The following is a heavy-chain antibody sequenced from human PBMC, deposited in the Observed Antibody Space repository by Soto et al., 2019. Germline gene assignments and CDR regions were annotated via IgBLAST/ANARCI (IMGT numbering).Heavy chain of an antibody. J-gene: IGHJ4*02. Sequence: SETLSLTCTVSGGSISSGGYYWSWIRQHPGKGLEWIGYIYYSGSTYYNPSLKSRVTISVDTSKNQFSLKLSSVTAADTAVYYCARDHPQSGNIDYWGQGTLVTVSS. CDR1: GGSISSGGYY. CDR3: ARDHPQSGNIDY. V-gene: IGHV4-31*03. CDR2: IYYSGST. D-gene: IGHD1-1*01.